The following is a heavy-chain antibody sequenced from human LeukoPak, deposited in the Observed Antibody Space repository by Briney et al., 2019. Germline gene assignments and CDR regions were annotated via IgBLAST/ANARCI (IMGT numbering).Heavy chain of an antibody. J-gene: IGHJ5*02. CDR2: INHSGST. CDR3: ARGVGGYCSSTSCYKVDWFDP. CDR1: GGSFSGYY. V-gene: IGHV4-34*01. D-gene: IGHD2-2*02. Sequence: SETLSLTCAVYGGSFSGYYWSWIRQPPGKGLEWIGEINHSGSTNYNPSLKSRVTISVDTSKNQFSLKLSSVTAADTAVYYCARGVGGYCSSTSCYKVDWFDPRGQGTLVTVSS.